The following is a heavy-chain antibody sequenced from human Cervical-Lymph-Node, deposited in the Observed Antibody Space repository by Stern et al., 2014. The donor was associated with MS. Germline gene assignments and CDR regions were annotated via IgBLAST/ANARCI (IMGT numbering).Heavy chain of an antibody. J-gene: IGHJ4*02. V-gene: IGHV1-69*01. CDR2: ILPIIGTA. CDR3: ALGGFGHYFEY. Sequence: VQLVEAGAEVQKPGSSVKVSCRASGGTFSSSDISWVRQAPGQGLEWMGGILPIIGTANYAQKYKGRVTITADESTSTAYMELSSLRSEDTAIYYCALGGFGHYFEYWGQGTLVTVSS. CDR1: GGTFSSSD. D-gene: IGHD3-10*01.